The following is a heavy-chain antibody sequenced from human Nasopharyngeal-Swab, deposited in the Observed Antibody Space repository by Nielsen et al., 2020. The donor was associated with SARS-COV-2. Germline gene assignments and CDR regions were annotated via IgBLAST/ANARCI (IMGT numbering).Heavy chain of an antibody. CDR2: ISYSGRT. V-gene: IGHV4-30-4*08. Sequence: SETLSLTCTVSGGSISSGRYYWSWIRQPPGKGLEWIGCISYSGRTSYNPSLDSRVTISVDTSKTQFSLKLSSVTAADTAVYYCARDHLIVSSLCDAFDIWGQGTMVTVSS. D-gene: IGHD2-2*01. CDR3: ARDHLIVSSLCDAFDI. J-gene: IGHJ3*02. CDR1: GGSISSGRYY.